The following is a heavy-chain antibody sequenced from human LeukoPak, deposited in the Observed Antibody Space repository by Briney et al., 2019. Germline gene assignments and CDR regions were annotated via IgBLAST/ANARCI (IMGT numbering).Heavy chain of an antibody. CDR1: GFTFSSYA. CDR2: ISGSGGST. CDR3: AKDPMPTYYYDSSGCFDY. V-gene: IGHV3-23*01. J-gene: IGHJ4*02. Sequence: GVSLRRSCAASGFTFSSYAMSWVRQAPGKGLEWVSAISGSGGSTYYADSVKGRFTISRDNSKNTLYLQMNSLRAEDTAVYYCAKDPMPTYYYDSSGCFDYWGQGTLVTVSS. D-gene: IGHD3-22*01.